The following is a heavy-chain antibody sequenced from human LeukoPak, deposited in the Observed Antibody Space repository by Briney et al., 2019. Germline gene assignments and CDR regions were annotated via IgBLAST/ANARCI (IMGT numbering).Heavy chain of an antibody. CDR1: GYTFTGYY. V-gene: IGHV1-2*06. Sequence: ASVKVSCKASGYTFTGYYMHWVRQAPGQGLEWMGRISPNSGGTSYAQKFQGRVTMTRDTSISTAYMELSRLRSDDTAVYYCARLRRVRSHPYYDSSGYIDYWGQGTLVTVSS. D-gene: IGHD3-22*01. CDR3: ARLRRVRSHPYYDSSGYIDY. J-gene: IGHJ4*02. CDR2: ISPNSGGT.